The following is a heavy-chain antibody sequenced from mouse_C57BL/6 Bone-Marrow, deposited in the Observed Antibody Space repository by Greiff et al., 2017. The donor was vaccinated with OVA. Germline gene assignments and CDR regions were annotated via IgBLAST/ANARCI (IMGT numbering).Heavy chain of an antibody. V-gene: IGHV7-1*01. CDR2: SSNKANDYTT. CDR3: ARDARGGYYAYYAMDY. D-gene: IGHD2-3*01. J-gene: IGHJ4*01. CDR1: GFTFSDFY. Sequence: EVQVVESGGGLVQSGRSLRLSCATSGFTFSDFYMEWVRQAPGKGLEWIAASSNKANDYTTEYNASVKGRFIVSRVTSQSILYIQMNALRAEESAIYYGARDARGGYYAYYAMDYWGQGTSVTVSS.